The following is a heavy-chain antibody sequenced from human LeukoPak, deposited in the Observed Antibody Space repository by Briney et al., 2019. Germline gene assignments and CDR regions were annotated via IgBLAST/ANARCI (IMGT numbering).Heavy chain of an antibody. CDR3: ANGWGYFDY. Sequence: PSEPLSLTCAVYGGSFSGYYWSWIRKPPGKGLEWIGEINHSGSTNYNPSLKSRVTISVDTSKNQFSLKLSSVTAADTAVYYGANGWGYFDYWGQGTLVTVSS. V-gene: IGHV4-34*01. D-gene: IGHD6-19*01. J-gene: IGHJ4*02. CDR1: GGSFSGYY. CDR2: INHSGST.